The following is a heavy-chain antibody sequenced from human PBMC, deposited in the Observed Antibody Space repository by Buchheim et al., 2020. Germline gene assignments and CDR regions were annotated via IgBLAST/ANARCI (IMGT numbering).Heavy chain of an antibody. CDR2: ISYDGSNK. J-gene: IGHJ6*02. CDR3: AKGIGLKSGYYYGHLYGKDV. D-gene: IGHD3-10*01. V-gene: IGHV3-30*18. CDR1: GFTFSSYG. Sequence: QVQLVESGGGVVQPGRSLRLSCAASGFTFSSYGMHWVRQAPGKGLEWVAVISYDGSNKYYADSVKGRFTISRDNSKNTLYLQMNSLRAEDTAVYYCAKGIGLKSGYYYGHLYGKDVWGQGTT.